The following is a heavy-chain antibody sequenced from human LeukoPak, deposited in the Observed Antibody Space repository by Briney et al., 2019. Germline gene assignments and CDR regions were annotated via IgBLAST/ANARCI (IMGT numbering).Heavy chain of an antibody. CDR2: INPSGGST. Sequence: GASVKVSCKASGYTFTSYYMHWVRQAPGQGLEWMGMINPSGGSTSYAQKFQGRVTMTRDTSTNTVYMELSSLRSEDTAVYFCARATLSDYYFNYWGQGTLVTVSS. V-gene: IGHV1-46*01. J-gene: IGHJ4*02. CDR1: GYTFTSYY. CDR3: ARATLSDYYFNY.